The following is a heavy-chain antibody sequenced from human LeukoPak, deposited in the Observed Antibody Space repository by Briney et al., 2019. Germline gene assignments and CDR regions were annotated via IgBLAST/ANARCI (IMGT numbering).Heavy chain of an antibody. Sequence: GGSLRLSCAASGFTFSSYSMNWVRQAPGKGLEWVSYISSSSSTIYYADSVKGRFTISRDNAKNSLYLQMNSLRAEDTAVYYCARVGIYRRYYDILTGYHLPEYYFDYWGQGTLVTVSS. V-gene: IGHV3-48*01. CDR1: GFTFSSYS. D-gene: IGHD3-9*01. J-gene: IGHJ4*02. CDR2: ISSSSSTI. CDR3: ARVGIYRRYYDILTGYHLPEYYFDY.